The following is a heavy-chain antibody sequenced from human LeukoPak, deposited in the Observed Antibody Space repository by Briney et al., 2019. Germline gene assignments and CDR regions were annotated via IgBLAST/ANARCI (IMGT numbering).Heavy chain of an antibody. CDR2: ISGDGGST. V-gene: IGHV3-43*02. CDR3: AKDISRNFVVVPAADY. Sequence: GGSLRLSCAASGFTFDDYALHWVRQPPGKRLEWVSLISGDGGSTYYADSVKGRFTLSRDNSKNSLYLQMNSLRTEVTALYYCAKDISRNFVVVPAADYWGQGTLVTVSS. CDR1: GFTFDDYA. J-gene: IGHJ4*02. D-gene: IGHD2-2*01.